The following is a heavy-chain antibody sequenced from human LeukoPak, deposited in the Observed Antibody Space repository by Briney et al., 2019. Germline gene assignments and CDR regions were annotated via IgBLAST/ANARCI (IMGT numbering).Heavy chain of an antibody. V-gene: IGHV3-33*01. CDR3: ARGDYGSGSPKFDY. J-gene: IGHJ4*02. Sequence: GRSLRLSCVASGFTFSSYGMHWVRQAPGKGLEWVAVIWYDGSNKYYADSVKGRFTISRDNSKNTLYLQMNSLRAEDTAVYYCARGDYGSGSPKFDYWGQGTLVTVSS. D-gene: IGHD3-10*01. CDR1: GFTFSSYG. CDR2: IWYDGSNK.